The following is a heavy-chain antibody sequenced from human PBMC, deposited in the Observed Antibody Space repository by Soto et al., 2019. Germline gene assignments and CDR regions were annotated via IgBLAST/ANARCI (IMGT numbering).Heavy chain of an antibody. V-gene: IGHV1-69*01. D-gene: IGHD2-2*01. CDR3: ARRVGVLRGGYFDY. Sequence: QVQLVQSGAEVKKPGSSVKVSCKASGGTFSSYAISWVRQAPGQGLEWMGGIIPIFGTANYAQKFQGRVTITEEQSTRTAYMELSSLRSEDTRVDYCARRVGVLRGGYFDYWGQGTLVTVSS. CDR1: GGTFSSYA. CDR2: IIPIFGTA. J-gene: IGHJ4*02.